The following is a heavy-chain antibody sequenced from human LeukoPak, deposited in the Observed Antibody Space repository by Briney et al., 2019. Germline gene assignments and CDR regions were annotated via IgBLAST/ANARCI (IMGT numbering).Heavy chain of an antibody. V-gene: IGHV3-33*05. CDR1: GSTFSSSG. J-gene: IGHJ5*01. D-gene: IGHD6-13*01. CDR2: ISFDGSDI. CDR3: ARTKGVSSTNWFDS. Sequence: GTSLRLSCTASGSTFSSSGMHWVRQAPGKGLEWVALISFDGSDIFHVDSVKGRFTISRDNAKNTLDLQMNTLRAEDTAVYFCARTKGVSSTNWFDSWGQGTLVTVSS.